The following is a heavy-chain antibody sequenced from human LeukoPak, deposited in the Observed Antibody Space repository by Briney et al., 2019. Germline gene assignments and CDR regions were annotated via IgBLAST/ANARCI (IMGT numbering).Heavy chain of an antibody. J-gene: IGHJ5*02. V-gene: IGHV4-59*01. CDR2: IYYSGST. CDR3: ARDGDGYNYGGFDP. D-gene: IGHD5-24*01. CDR1: GGSISSYY. Sequence: SETLSLTCTVSGGSISSYYWSWIRQPPGKGLEWIGYIYYSGSTNYNPSLKSRVTISVDTSKNQFSLKLSSETAADTAVYYCARDGDGYNYGGFDPWGQGTLVTVSS.